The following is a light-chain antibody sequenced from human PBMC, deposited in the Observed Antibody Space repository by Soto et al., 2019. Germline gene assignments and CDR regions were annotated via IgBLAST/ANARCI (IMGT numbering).Light chain of an antibody. Sequence: QSALTQPASVSGSPGQSITISCTGTSSDVGGYNYVSWYQQHPGNAPRLMIYEVNNRPSGVPNRFSGSKSGNTASLTISGLQAEDEADYYCSSKTSSRTPVVFGTGTKVTVL. J-gene: IGLJ1*01. CDR1: SSDVGGYNY. V-gene: IGLV2-14*01. CDR3: SSKTSSRTPVV. CDR2: EVN.